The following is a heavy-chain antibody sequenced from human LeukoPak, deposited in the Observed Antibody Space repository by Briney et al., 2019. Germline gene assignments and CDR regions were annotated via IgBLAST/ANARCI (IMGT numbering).Heavy chain of an antibody. CDR2: ISGSGGST. Sequence: PGGSLRLSCAASGFTFSSYAMSWVRQAPGEGLEWFSAISGSGGSTYYADSVKGRFTISRDNSKDTLYLQMNSLRAEDTAVYYCARDTRVYDSSGYYSAWGQGTLVTVSS. V-gene: IGHV3-23*01. J-gene: IGHJ5*02. CDR3: ARDTRVYDSSGYYSA. CDR1: GFTFSSYA. D-gene: IGHD3-22*01.